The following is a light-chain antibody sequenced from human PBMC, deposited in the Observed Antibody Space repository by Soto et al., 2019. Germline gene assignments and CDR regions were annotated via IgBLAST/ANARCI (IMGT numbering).Light chain of an antibody. V-gene: IGKV3-20*01. Sequence: EIVLTQSPGTLSLSPGERATLSCRASQSVSSSYLAWYQQKPGQAPRLLIYSAYSRATGIPDRFSGSASGTDFTLTISRLEPEDFAVYYCQQYGSSPLFTFGPGTKVDIK. J-gene: IGKJ3*01. CDR3: QQYGSSPLFT. CDR1: QSVSSSY. CDR2: SAY.